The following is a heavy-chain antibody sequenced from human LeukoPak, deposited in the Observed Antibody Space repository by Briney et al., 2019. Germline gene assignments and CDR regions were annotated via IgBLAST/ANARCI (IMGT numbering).Heavy chain of an antibody. Sequence: SETLSLTCTVSGGSISSGGYYWSWIRQHPGKGLEWIGYTYYSGSTYYNPSLKSRVTISVDTSKNQFSLKLSSVTAADTAVYYCARDDLMGSFDYWGQGTLVTVSS. J-gene: IGHJ4*02. CDR1: GGSISSGGYY. D-gene: IGHD3-10*01. V-gene: IGHV4-31*03. CDR2: TYYSGST. CDR3: ARDDLMGSFDY.